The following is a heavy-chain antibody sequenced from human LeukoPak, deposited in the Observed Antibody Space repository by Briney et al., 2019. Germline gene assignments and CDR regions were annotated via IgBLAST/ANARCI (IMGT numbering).Heavy chain of an antibody. V-gene: IGHV3-23*01. D-gene: IGHD6-19*01. Sequence: GGSLRLSCGASGFTFSSYDMTWVRQAPGKGLEWVSGIYGRGGTTYYADSVKGRFIVSRDNSKNTVYLEMNSLRAEDTAVYYCARDLKTSGWYGDFDYWGQGTLVTVSS. CDR3: ARDLKTSGWYGDFDY. J-gene: IGHJ4*02. CDR2: IYGRGGTT. CDR1: GFTFSSYD.